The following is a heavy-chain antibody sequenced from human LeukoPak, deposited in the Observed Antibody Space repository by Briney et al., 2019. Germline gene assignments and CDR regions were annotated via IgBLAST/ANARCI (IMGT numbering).Heavy chain of an antibody. J-gene: IGHJ5*02. CDR2: ISASGGSS. Sequence: GGSLRPSCAATGFTFSTYAMTWVRQAPGKGLEWVSAISASGGSSYYAASVKGRFTISRDNSKNMLYVEMNSLRVEDTAVYYCAKVGDGHCSTTSCYGLFDPWGQGTLVTVSS. CDR1: GFTFSTYA. CDR3: AKVGDGHCSTTSCYGLFDP. V-gene: IGHV3-23*01. D-gene: IGHD2-2*01.